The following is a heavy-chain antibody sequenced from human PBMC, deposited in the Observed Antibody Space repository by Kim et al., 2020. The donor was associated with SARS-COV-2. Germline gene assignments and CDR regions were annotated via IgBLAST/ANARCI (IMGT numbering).Heavy chain of an antibody. J-gene: IGHJ4*02. V-gene: IGHV4-39*01. D-gene: IGHD5-12*01. Sequence: SETLSLTCTVSGGSISSSSYYWGWIRQPPGKGLEWIGSIYYSGSTYYNPSLKSRVTISVDTSKNQFSLKLSSVTAADTAVYYCARAKHSGYDEETYYFDYWGQGTLVTVSS. CDR1: GGSISSSSYY. CDR2: IYYSGST. CDR3: ARAKHSGYDEETYYFDY.